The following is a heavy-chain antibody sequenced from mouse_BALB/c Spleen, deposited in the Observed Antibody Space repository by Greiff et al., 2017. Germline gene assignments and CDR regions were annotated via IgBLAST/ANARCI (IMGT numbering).Heavy chain of an antibody. J-gene: IGHJ2*01. CDR1: GYSFTGYN. D-gene: IGHD2-1*01. V-gene: IGHV1-67*01. CDR3: AREGNYPYFDY. CDR2: ISTYYGDA. Sequence: VQLQQSGPELEKPGASVKISCKASGYSFTGYNMNWVKQSHAKSLEWIGVISTYYGDASYNQKFKGKATMTVDKSSSTAYMELARLTSEDSAIYYCAREGNYPYFDYWGQGTTLTVSS.